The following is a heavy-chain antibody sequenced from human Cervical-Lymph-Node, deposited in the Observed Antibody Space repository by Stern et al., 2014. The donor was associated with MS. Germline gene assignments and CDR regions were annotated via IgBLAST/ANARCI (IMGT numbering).Heavy chain of an antibody. J-gene: IGHJ3*02. CDR2: VSAYNGNP. CDR1: GYTFTSYG. V-gene: IGHV1-18*01. CDR3: ARGLLGSENAFDI. Sequence: QVQLVQSGAEVKKPGASVKVSCKASGYTFTSYGISWVRQAPGQVLEWMGVVSAYNGNPNHDQKLQGRGTMTTDTSTSTAYMELRSLRSDDTAVYYCARGLLGSENAFDIWGQGTMVTVSS. D-gene: IGHD2-15*01.